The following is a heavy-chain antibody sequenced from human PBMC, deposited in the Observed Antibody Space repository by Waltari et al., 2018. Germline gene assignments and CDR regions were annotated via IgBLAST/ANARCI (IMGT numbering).Heavy chain of an antibody. CDR2: ISGSGGST. J-gene: IGHJ6*03. CDR3: AKKGEDIVATGSYYYYYMDV. D-gene: IGHD5-12*01. CDR1: GFTFSSYA. V-gene: IGHV3-23*01. Sequence: EVQLLESGGGLVQPGGSLRLSCAASGFTFSSYAMSWVRQAPGKGLEWFSAISGSGGSTYYADSVKGRFTIARDNSKNTLYLQMNSRRAEDTAVYYCAKKGEDIVATGSYYYYYMDVWGKGTTVTISS.